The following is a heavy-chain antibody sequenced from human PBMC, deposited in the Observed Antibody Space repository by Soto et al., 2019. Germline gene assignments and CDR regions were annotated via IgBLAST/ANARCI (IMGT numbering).Heavy chain of an antibody. CDR3: ARVTSEDRSRISGVFIWTIDV. V-gene: IGHV4-31*03. CDR2: IYHSGST. D-gene: IGHD3-3*01. Sequence: QVQLQESGPGLVKFSQTLSLTCTVSGGSIRTTRYYWSWIRQHPGKGLEWIAYIYHSGSTYYNPSLKSRVDMSVDTSSNQFSLGLSSVTAADTAVYYGARVTSEDRSRISGVFIWTIDVWGQGTTVTVSS. CDR1: GGSIRTTRYY. J-gene: IGHJ6*02.